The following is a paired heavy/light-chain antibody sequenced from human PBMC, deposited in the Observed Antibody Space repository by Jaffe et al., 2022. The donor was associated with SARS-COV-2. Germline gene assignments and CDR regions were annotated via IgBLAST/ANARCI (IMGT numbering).Heavy chain of an antibody. J-gene: IGHJ5*02. CDR1: GYSFTSNW. Sequence: EVQLVQSGAEVKKPGESLKISCKGSGYSFTSNWIGWVRQMPGKGLEWMGIIFPGDSDTRYSPSFQGQVTISVDKSINTAYLQWSSLKASDTAMYYCARALYGSGSHYKAWFDPWGQGTMVTVSS. CDR3: ARALYGSGSHYKAWFDP. CDR2: IFPGDSDT. D-gene: IGHD3-10*01. V-gene: IGHV5-51*01.
Light chain of an antibody. V-gene: IGKV4-1*01. CDR2: WAS. CDR3: QQYYSIPLT. J-gene: IGKJ4*01. Sequence: DIVMTQSPDSLAVSLGERATINCKSSQSVLYSSNNKNYLAWYQRKPGQPPKLLIYWASTRESGVPDRFSGSGSGTDFTLTISSLQAEDVAVYYCQQYYSIPLTFGGGTKVEIK. CDR1: QSVLYSSNNKNY.